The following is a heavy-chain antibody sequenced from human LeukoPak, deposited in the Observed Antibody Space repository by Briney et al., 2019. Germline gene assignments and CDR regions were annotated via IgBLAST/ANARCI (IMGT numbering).Heavy chain of an antibody. J-gene: IGHJ4*02. Sequence: GASVKVSCKASGYTFTSYYMHWVRQAPGQGLEWMGIINPSGGSTSYAQKFQGRVTMTRDTSTSTVYMELSSLRSEDTAVYYCARGRHRSHEPQRVEPPFDYWGQGTLVTVSS. CDR3: ARGRHRSHEPQRVEPPFDY. D-gene: IGHD2-15*01. CDR2: INPSGGST. V-gene: IGHV1-46*01. CDR1: GYTFTSYY.